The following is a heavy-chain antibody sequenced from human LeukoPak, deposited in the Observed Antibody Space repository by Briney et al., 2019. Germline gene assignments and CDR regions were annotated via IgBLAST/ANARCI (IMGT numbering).Heavy chain of an antibody. CDR1: GFTFSPYW. Sequence: GGSLRLSCAASGFTFSPYWMLWVRQAPGKGLVWVSRINPDGTSTGYADSVKGRFAISRDNAKNALYLQMDSLRAEDTAVYYCAIRRGYTYVDDYWGRGTLVTVSS. D-gene: IGHD5-18*01. CDR2: INPDGTST. CDR3: AIRRGYTYVDDY. J-gene: IGHJ4*02. V-gene: IGHV3-74*01.